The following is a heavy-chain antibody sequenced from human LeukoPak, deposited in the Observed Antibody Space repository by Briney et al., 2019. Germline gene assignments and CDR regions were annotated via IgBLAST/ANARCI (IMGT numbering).Heavy chain of an antibody. CDR1: GYAISSGGFS. D-gene: IGHD3-10*01. CDR3: ARSRQASGLFSS. CDR2: IYRGPA. J-gene: IGHJ5*02. Sequence: SETLSLTCTVSGYAISSGGFSWNWIRQPPGKGLEWIGCIYRGPASYNPSLKSRFTISVDRPKNQFFLNVTSLTAADTAVYYCARSRQASGLFSSWGQGTLVVVSS. V-gene: IGHV4-30-2*01.